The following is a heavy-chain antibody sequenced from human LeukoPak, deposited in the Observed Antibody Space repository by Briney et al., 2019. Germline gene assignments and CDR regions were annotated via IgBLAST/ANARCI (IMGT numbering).Heavy chain of an antibody. J-gene: IGHJ4*02. CDR1: GFTFSSYE. D-gene: IGHD6-19*01. Sequence: GGSLRLSCAASGFTFSSYEMNWVRQAPGKGLEWVSYISSSGSTIYYADSVKGRFTISRDNAKNSLYLQMSSLRAEDTAVYYCAREVDSSGVDYWGQGTLVTVSS. V-gene: IGHV3-48*03. CDR3: AREVDSSGVDY. CDR2: ISSSGSTI.